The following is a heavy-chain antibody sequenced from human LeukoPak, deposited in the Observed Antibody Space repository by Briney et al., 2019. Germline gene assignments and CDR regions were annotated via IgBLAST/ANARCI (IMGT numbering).Heavy chain of an antibody. V-gene: IGHV3-33*06. Sequence: GGSLRLSCAASGFTFSSYGMHWVRQAPGKGLEWVAVIWYDGSNKYYADSVKGRFTISRDNSKNTLYLQMNSLRAVDTAVYYCAKDRGTMVRGVVGFDPWGQGTLVTVSS. CDR1: GFTFSSYG. CDR2: IWYDGSNK. CDR3: AKDRGTMVRGVVGFDP. J-gene: IGHJ5*02. D-gene: IGHD3-10*01.